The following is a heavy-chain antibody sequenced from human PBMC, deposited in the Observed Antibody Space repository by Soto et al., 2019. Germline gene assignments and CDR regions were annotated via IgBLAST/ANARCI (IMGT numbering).Heavy chain of an antibody. CDR2: ISAYNGNA. CDR1: GYTFTSYG. V-gene: IGHV1-18*04. J-gene: IGHJ5*02. CDR3: ARGEQQQLVLDWFDP. Sequence: ASVKVSCKASGYTFTSYGISWVRQAPGQGPEWMGWISAYNGNANYAQKLQGRVTMTTDTSTSTAYMELRSLRSDDTAVYYCARGEQQQLVLDWFDPWGQGTLVTVSS. D-gene: IGHD6-13*01.